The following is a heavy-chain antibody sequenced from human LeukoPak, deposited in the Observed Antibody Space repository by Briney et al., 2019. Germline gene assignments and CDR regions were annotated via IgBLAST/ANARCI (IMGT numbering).Heavy chain of an antibody. CDR1: GFXFSSYA. Sequence: PGGSLRLSCAASGFXFSSYAISWVRQAPGKGLEWVPAISGSGGSTYYADSVKGRFTISRDNSKNTLYLQMNSLRAEDTAVYYCAKASYGFDYWGQGTLVTVSS. J-gene: IGHJ4*02. CDR2: ISGSGGST. D-gene: IGHD4-17*01. V-gene: IGHV3-23*01. CDR3: AKASYGFDY.